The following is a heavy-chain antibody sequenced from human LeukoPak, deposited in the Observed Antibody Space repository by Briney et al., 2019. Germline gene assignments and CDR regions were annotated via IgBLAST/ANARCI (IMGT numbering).Heavy chain of an antibody. V-gene: IGHV4-59*01. CDR2: FHNSGTS. J-gene: IGHJ4*02. Sequence: SETLSLTCTVSGGSISSYYWSWIRQPPGKGLEWIGYFHNSGTSTYNPSLKSRVTISADTSKNQFSLKLNSLTTADTAVYYCTRGAEWLIDYWGQGILVTVSS. CDR1: GGSISSYY. D-gene: IGHD5-12*01. CDR3: TRGAEWLIDY.